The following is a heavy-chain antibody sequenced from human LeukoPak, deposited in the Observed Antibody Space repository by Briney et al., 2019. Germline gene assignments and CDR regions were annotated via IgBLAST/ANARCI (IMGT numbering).Heavy chain of an antibody. Sequence: SVKVSCKASGGTFSSYAISWVRQAPGQGLEWMGGIIPIFGTANYAQKFQGRVTITADESTSTAYMELSSLRSEDTAVYYCARGGSISYGFLMDWGQGTLVTVSS. CDR1: GGTFSSYA. CDR3: ARGGSISYGFLMD. V-gene: IGHV1-69*13. D-gene: IGHD5-18*01. CDR2: IIPIFGTA. J-gene: IGHJ4*02.